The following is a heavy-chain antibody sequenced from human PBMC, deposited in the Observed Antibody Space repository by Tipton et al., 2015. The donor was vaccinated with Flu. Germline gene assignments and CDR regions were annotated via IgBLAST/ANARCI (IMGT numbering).Heavy chain of an antibody. J-gene: IGHJ4*02. V-gene: IGHV3-21*01. CDR3: ARDQGVDDSPCFDY. CDR2: ISSSSSYI. CDR1: GFTFSSYS. D-gene: IGHD3-22*01. Sequence: SLRLSCAASGFTFSSYSMNWVRQAPGKGLEWVSSISSSSSYIYYADSVKGRFTISRDNAKNSLYLQMNSLRAEDTAVYYCARDQGVDDSPCFDYWGQGTLVTVSS.